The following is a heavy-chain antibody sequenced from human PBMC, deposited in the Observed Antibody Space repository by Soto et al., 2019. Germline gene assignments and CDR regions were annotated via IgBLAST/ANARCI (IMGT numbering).Heavy chain of an antibody. CDR1: GLSVSDKY. J-gene: IGHJ4*02. CDR3: AREGYAYGVDF. D-gene: IGHD3-10*01. V-gene: IGHV3-53*02. CDR2: TYTGGNS. Sequence: EVQLVQTGGGLIKPGGSLSLSCAASGLSVSDKYMSWVRQAPGKGLEWVSLTYTGGNSYFADFVKRRFIVSRDISKNTLFLHMNSLAAEDTAVYYCAREGYAYGVDFWGQGSLVTVSS.